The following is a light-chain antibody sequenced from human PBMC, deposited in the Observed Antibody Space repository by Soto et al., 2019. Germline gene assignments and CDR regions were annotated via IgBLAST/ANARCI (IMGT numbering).Light chain of an antibody. V-gene: IGLV2-14*01. CDR2: EVS. CDR3: SSYTSSSLYV. Sequence: LTQPASVSGSPGQSITISCAGTSSDVGGYNYVSWYQQHPGKAPKLMIYEVSNRPSGVSNRFSGSKSGNTASLTISGLQAEDEADYYCSSYTSSSLYVFGTGTKVTVL. CDR1: SSDVGGYNY. J-gene: IGLJ1*01.